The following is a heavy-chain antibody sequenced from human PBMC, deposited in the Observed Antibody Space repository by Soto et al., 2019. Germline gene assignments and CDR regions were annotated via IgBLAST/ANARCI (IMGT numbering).Heavy chain of an antibody. Sequence: QVQLVQSGAEVKMPGASVKVSCQASGYIFTINGISWVRQAPGQGLEWLGWISANSGNTNYAQNLQDRVILTTNTPSATAYMELRSLRSDDTAVYYCARDRNHGLDNWGQGTLVTVSS. V-gene: IGHV1-18*01. D-gene: IGHD4-17*01. CDR3: ARDRNHGLDN. CDR1: GYIFTING. CDR2: ISANSGNT. J-gene: IGHJ4*02.